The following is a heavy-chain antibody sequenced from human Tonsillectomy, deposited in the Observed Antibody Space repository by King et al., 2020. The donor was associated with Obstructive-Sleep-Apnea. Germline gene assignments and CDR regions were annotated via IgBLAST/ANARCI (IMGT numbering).Heavy chain of an antibody. V-gene: IGHV1-8*01. Sequence: VQLVQCGAEVKKPGASVKVSCKASGYTFTSSDINWVRQATGQGLEWMAWMNPNSGNTGYAQKFQGRVTMTRNTSISTAYMELSSRRSEDTAVYYCARATGYGDYRYYFDYWGQGTLVTVSS. CDR2: MNPNSGNT. CDR3: ARATGYGDYRYYFDY. J-gene: IGHJ4*02. D-gene: IGHD4-17*01. CDR1: GYTFTSSD.